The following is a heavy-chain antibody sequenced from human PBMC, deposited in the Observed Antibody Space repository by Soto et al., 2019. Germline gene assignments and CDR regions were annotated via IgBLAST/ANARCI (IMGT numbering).Heavy chain of an antibody. CDR1: GYSFTSYW. CDR3: ARSIKYSSSGVWFDP. Sequence: GESLKISCKGSGYSFTSYWISWVRQMPGKGLEWMGRIDPSDSYTNYSPSFQGHVTISADKSISTAYLQWSSLKASDTAMYYCARSIKYSSSGVWFDPWGQGTLVTVYS. D-gene: IGHD6-6*01. J-gene: IGHJ5*02. CDR2: IDPSDSYT. V-gene: IGHV5-10-1*01.